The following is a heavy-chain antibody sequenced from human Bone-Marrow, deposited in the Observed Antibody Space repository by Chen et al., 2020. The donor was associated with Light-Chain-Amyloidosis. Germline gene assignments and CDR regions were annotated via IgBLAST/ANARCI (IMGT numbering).Heavy chain of an antibody. V-gene: IGHV3-30*02. CDR1: GFTFSSYG. CDR2: LRYDGSNK. CDR3: AKDVDRRLGYYYYMDV. Sequence: QVQLVESGGGVVQPGGSLRLSCAASGFTFSSYGMHWVRQAPGKGLEWVAFLRYDGSNKYYADSVKGRFTISRDNSKNTLYLQMNSLRAEDTAVYYCAKDVDRRLGYYYYMDVWGKGTTVTVSS. J-gene: IGHJ6*03. D-gene: IGHD6-19*01.